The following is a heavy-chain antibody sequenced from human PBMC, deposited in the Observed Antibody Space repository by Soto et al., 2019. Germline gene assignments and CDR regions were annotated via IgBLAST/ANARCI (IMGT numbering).Heavy chain of an antibody. J-gene: IGHJ3*02. V-gene: IGHV3-23*01. CDR1: GSTSSSDA. Sequence: EVQLLESGGGLVQAGGSLRLSCRASGSTSSSDAMTWVRQAPGKGLEWVSVISGGGDSAYYADSVQGRFAISRDNSKNTLFLLMSSLRAEDTAVYYCAKVGYESGGYYYHDAFHIWGQGTMVTVSS. D-gene: IGHD3-22*01. CDR2: ISGGGDSA. CDR3: AKVGYESGGYYYHDAFHI.